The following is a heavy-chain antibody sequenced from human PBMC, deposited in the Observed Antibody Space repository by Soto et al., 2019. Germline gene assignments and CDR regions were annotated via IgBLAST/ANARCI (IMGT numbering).Heavy chain of an antibody. D-gene: IGHD4-17*01. CDR1: VFGFITHA. Sequence: PGWSLRLACASSVFGFITHALRWVRQAPGKGLEWLSSITNTGITTHYADSVKGRFTISRENSRNTLHLQMNNLRVDDTAVYYCAKGFDYGDTKHIDHWGQGTLVTVSS. J-gene: IGHJ4*02. V-gene: IGHV3-23*01. CDR3: AKGFDYGDTKHIDH. CDR2: ITNTGITT.